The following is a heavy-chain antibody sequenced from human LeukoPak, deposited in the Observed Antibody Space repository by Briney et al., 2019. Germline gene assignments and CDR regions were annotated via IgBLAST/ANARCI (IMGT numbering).Heavy chain of an antibody. V-gene: IGHV1-2*02. CDR3: LREDY. J-gene: IGHJ4*02. Sequence: ASVKLSCKASGYTVTGYYLHWVRQPPGQGLEWVGWINPNSGDTNYAQRFQGRVTLTRDTSISTIYMELSRLRSDDTAVYYCLREDYWGQGTLVTVSS. CDR2: INPNSGDT. CDR1: GYTVTGYY.